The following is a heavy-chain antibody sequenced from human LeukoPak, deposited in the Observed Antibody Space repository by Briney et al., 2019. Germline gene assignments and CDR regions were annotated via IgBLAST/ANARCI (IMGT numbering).Heavy chain of an antibody. CDR2: ISSSSSYI. D-gene: IGHD3-16*01. CDR3: ARRRTSTNSYTS. Sequence: SCKASGFTFSSYSMNWVRQAPGKGLEWVSSISSSSSYIYYADSVKGRFTISRDNAKNSLYLQMNSLRADDTAAYYCARRRTSTNSYTSWGQGTLVTVSS. V-gene: IGHV3-21*01. J-gene: IGHJ4*02. CDR1: GFTFSSYS.